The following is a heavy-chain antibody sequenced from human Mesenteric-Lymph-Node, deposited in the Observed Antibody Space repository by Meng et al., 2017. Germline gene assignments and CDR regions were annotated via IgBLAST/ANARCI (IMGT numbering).Heavy chain of an antibody. CDR2: ISGSGGST. V-gene: IGHV3-23*01. J-gene: IGHJ4*02. CDR3: ATRPVPAAAT. CDR1: GFTFSSYA. Sequence: GESPKISCAASGFTFSSYAMSWVRQAPGKGLEWVSAISGSGGSTYYADSVKGRFTISRDNSKNTLYLQMNSLTVDDSAVYYCATRPVPAAATGGPGTLVTVSS. D-gene: IGHD2-2*01.